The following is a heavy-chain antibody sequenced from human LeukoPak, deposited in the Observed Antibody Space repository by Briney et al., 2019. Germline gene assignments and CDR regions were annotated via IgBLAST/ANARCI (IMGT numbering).Heavy chain of an antibody. Sequence: GGSLRLSCAGSGFILSNSAMSWVRQAPGKGLEWVSTISSSGGSTYYADSVKGRFTISRDNSKNTMYVQMNSLRAEDTAVYYCTASYNSDYWGQGTLVTVSS. CDR3: TASYNSDY. V-gene: IGHV3-23*01. J-gene: IGHJ4*02. D-gene: IGHD1-14*01. CDR1: GFILSNSA. CDR2: ISSSGGST.